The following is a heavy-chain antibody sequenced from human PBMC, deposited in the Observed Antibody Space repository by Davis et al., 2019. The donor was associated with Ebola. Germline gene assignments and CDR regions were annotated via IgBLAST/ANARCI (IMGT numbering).Heavy chain of an antibody. CDR3: ARDPPYGDYHFDY. J-gene: IGHJ4*02. V-gene: IGHV1-3*01. CDR1: GYTFTSYA. CDR2: INAGNGNT. Sequence: ASVKVSCKASGYTFTSYAMHWVRQAPGQRLEWMGWINAGNGNTKSSQKFQGRVTITRDTSASTAYMELSSLRSEDTAVYYCARDPPYGDYHFDYWGQGTLVTVSS. D-gene: IGHD4-17*01.